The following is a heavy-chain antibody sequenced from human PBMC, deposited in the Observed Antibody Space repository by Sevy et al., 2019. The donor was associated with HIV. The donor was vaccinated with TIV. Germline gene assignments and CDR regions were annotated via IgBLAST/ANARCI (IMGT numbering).Heavy chain of an antibody. V-gene: IGHV3-30-3*01. CDR1: GFTFTRYA. CDR3: ARDPHSVPHWGSFDS. D-gene: IGHD3-16*01. CDR2: VSKEGTNK. Sequence: GGSLRLSCEASGFTFTRYAFHWVRQAPGKGLEWVAVVSKEGTNKYYADSMKGRLTISRDNSRNTLYLQMQSLRADDTAVYFCARDPHSVPHWGSFDSWGQGTLVTVSS. J-gene: IGHJ4*02.